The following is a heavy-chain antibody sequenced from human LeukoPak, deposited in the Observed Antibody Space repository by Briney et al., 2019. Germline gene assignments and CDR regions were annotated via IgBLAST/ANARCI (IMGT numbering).Heavy chain of an antibody. D-gene: IGHD3-22*01. CDR3: ARGESYYYDSSGADL. CDR2: IGSGSTYI. Sequence: GGSLRLSCAASGFTFSSYSMNWVRQAPGKGLEWVSSIGSGSTYIYYADSVKGRFTVSRDNAKNSLYLQMSSLRAEDTAVYYCARGESYYYDSSGADLWGRGTLVTVSS. J-gene: IGHJ2*01. V-gene: IGHV3-21*01. CDR1: GFTFSSYS.